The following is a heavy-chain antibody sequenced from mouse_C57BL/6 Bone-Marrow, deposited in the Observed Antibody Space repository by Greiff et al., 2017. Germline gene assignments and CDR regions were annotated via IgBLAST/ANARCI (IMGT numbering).Heavy chain of an antibody. CDR1: GYTFTSSG. J-gene: IGHJ2*01. Sequence: QVQLQQSGAELARPGASVKLSCKASGYTFTSSGISWVKQRTGQGLEWIGEIYPRSGNTYYTEKFKGKATLTADKSSSTSYMELLSLTSEDSAVYFCASYYGLDYWGQGTTLTVSA. V-gene: IGHV1-81*01. CDR2: IYPRSGNT. CDR3: ASYYGLDY. D-gene: IGHD1-1*01.